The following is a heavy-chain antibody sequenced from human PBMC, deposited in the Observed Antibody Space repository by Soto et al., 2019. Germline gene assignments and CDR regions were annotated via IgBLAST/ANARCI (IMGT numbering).Heavy chain of an antibody. J-gene: IGHJ2*01. Sequence: QLQLVESGSGLVRPSQALSLSCNVSGGSLSSGGCSWAWVRLPTGKGLEWIGYIFETGKTYFSASLKSRLSMSVDTSRNQFSMQLASVTAADTALYYCACLNGYNRYFDHWGRGTLVTVS. CDR1: GGSLSSGGCS. D-gene: IGHD5-12*01. CDR2: IFETGKT. CDR3: ACLNGYNRYFDH. V-gene: IGHV4-30-2*01.